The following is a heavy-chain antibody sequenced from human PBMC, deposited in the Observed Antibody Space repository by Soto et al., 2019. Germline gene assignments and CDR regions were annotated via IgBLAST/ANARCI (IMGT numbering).Heavy chain of an antibody. CDR3: VRHNHDYSNFGGDWFVP. J-gene: IGHJ5*02. CDR2: IYPSGST. CDR1: GDSISRSGFS. V-gene: IGHV4-30-2*01. Sequence: QLQLQESGSGLVKPSETLSLTCAVSGDSISRSGFSWSWIRQPPGKGLEWIGYIYPSGSTLYNPSLRSRATISIVMSKNQLSLSLSSVTAADTSVYFFVRHNHDYSNFGGDWFVPLGQGTLVTVSS. D-gene: IGHD4-4*01.